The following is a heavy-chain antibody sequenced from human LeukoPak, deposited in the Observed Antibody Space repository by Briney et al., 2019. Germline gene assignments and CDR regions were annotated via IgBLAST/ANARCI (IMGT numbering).Heavy chain of an antibody. D-gene: IGHD2-8*01. CDR1: GLTFSSYA. CDR2: ISGSGGST. Sequence: HPGGSLRLSCAASGLTFSSYAMSWVRQAPGKGLEWVSAISGSGGSTYYADSVKGRFTISRDNSKNTLYLQMNSLRAEDTAVYYCAKFYCTNGVCSDYYYYGMDVWGQGTTVTVSS. CDR3: AKFYCTNGVCSDYYYYGMDV. V-gene: IGHV3-23*01. J-gene: IGHJ6*02.